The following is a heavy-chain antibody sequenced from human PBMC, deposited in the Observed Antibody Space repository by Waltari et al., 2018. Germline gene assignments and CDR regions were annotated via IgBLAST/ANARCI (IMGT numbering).Heavy chain of an antibody. CDR3: ASTISIAAAGNYYFDY. CDR1: GYSISSGYY. J-gene: IGHJ4*02. D-gene: IGHD6-13*01. V-gene: IGHV4-38-2*01. Sequence: QVQLQESGPGLVKPSETLSLTCAVSGYSISSGYYWGWIRQPPGKGLEWIGGMYHSGSTHYNPSLKSRVTISVDTSKNQFSLKLSSVTAADTAVYYCASTISIAAAGNYYFDYWGQGTLVTVSS. CDR2: MYHSGST.